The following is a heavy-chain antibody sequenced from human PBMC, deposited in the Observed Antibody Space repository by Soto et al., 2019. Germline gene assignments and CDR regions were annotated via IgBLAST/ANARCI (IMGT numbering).Heavy chain of an antibody. J-gene: IGHJ4*02. D-gene: IGHD5-18*01. CDR1: VGSFSSYS. CDR2: VYYSGST. CDR3: ASSPPAMVAPNI. Sequence: PSETLSLTCTVSVGSFSSYSWTWVRQPPGKGLEWIGYVYYSGSTHYNPSLKSRVTISLDTSKNQFSLKLTSVTAADTAMYFCASSPPAMVAPNIWGQGTLVTVSS. V-gene: IGHV4-59*01.